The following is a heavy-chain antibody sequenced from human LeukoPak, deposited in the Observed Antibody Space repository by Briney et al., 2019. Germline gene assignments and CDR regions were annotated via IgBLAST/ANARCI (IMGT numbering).Heavy chain of an antibody. CDR1: GGSISNTHYY. D-gene: IGHD3-22*01. J-gene: IGHJ4*02. CDR2: IYYSGSS. Sequence: SETLSLTCTVSGGSISNTHYYWGWIRQPPGKGLEWIGNIYYSGSSYYNPSLKSRVTISVDTSKNQFSLKLSSVTAADTAVYYCARVNYYDSSGYDSWGQGTLVTVSS. V-gene: IGHV4-39*07. CDR3: ARVNYYDSSGYDS.